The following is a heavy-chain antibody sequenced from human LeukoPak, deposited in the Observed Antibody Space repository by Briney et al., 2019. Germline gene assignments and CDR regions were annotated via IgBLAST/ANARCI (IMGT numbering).Heavy chain of an antibody. J-gene: IGHJ4*02. D-gene: IGHD6-19*01. CDR1: GGSISSSNYY. CDR3: ARHASVDGNWPRPLDY. V-gene: IGHV4-39*01. CDR2: IYYSGST. Sequence: SETLSLTCTVSGGSISSSNYYWGWLRQPPGKGLEWIGNIYYSGSTYYKPSLKTRVTIPVDTSKNQFSLKLTSVTAADTAVYYCARHASVDGNWPRPLDYWGQGSLVTVSS.